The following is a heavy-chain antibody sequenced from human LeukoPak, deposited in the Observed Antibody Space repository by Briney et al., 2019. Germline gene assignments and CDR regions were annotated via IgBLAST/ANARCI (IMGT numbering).Heavy chain of an antibody. CDR1: GYTLTSYG. V-gene: IGHV1-18*01. CDR3: ARGGSAVAGTSSGGGFDY. CDR2: ISAYNGNT. J-gene: IGHJ4*02. Sequence: PEASVKVSCKASGYTLTSYGISWVRQAPGQGLEWMGWISAYNGNTNYAQKLQGRVTMTTDTSTSTAYMELSSLRSEDTAVYYCARGGSAVAGTSSGGGFDYWGQGTLVTVSS. D-gene: IGHD6-19*01.